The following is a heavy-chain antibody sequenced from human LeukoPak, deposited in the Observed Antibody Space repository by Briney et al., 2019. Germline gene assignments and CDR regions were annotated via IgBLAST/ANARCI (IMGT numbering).Heavy chain of an antibody. J-gene: IGHJ4*02. CDR3: ARDGMGDGYTGGDYFDY. CDR1: GGSISSGGYY. V-gene: IGHV4-31*03. Sequence: SETLSLTCTVSGGSISSGGYYWSWIRQHPGKGLEWIGYIYYSGSTYYNPSLKSRVTISVDTSKNQFSLKLSSVTAADTAVYYCARDGMGDGYTGGDYFDYWGQGILVTVSS. CDR2: IYYSGST. D-gene: IGHD5-24*01.